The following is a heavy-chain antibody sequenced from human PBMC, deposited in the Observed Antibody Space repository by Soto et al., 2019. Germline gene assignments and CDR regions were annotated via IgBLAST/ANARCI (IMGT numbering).Heavy chain of an antibody. CDR1: GDSVSSNSAA. V-gene: IGHV6-1*01. CDR2: TYYRSKWYN. J-gene: IGHJ5*02. Sequence: SQTLSLTCAISGDSVSSNSAAWNWIRQSPSRGLEWLGRTYYRSKWYNDYAVSVKSRITINPDTSKNRFSLQLNSVTPEDTAVYYCARAPRFPPSSPDEDIVVVVAATLDPWGQGTLVTVSS. D-gene: IGHD2-15*01. CDR3: ARAPRFPPSSPDEDIVVVVAATLDP.